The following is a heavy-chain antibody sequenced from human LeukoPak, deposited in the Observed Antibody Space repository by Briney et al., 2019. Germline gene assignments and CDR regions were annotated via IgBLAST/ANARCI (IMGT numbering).Heavy chain of an antibody. CDR2: ISSSGSTI. J-gene: IGHJ4*02. Sequence: GGSLRLSCAASGFTFSSYEMNWVRQAPGKGLEWVSYISSSGSTIYYADSVKGRFTISRDNAKNSLYLQMNSLRAEDTAVCYCAREGGYSSSWYNYWGQETLVTVSS. CDR1: GFTFSSYE. D-gene: IGHD6-13*01. V-gene: IGHV3-48*03. CDR3: AREGGYSSSWYNY.